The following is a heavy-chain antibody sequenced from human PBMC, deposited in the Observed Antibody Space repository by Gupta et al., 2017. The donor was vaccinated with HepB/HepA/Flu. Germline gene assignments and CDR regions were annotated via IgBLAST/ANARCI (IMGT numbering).Heavy chain of an antibody. Sequence: QVQLVQSGAEVKNPGASVTLSCKAYGYNVRNYGFAWVRQAPGQGLEWIGWISAYNGNTDYVPKFQGRVSATLDPSRTTAYMELRSLRSDDTAVYYCGRWGPLYYYMDVWGEGTTVTVSS. V-gene: IGHV1-18*01. D-gene: IGHD3-16*01. CDR3: GRWGPLYYYMDV. J-gene: IGHJ6*03. CDR2: ISAYNGNT. CDR1: GYNVRNYG.